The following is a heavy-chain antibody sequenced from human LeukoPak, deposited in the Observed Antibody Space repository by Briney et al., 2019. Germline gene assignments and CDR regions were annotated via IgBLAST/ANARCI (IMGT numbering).Heavy chain of an antibody. CDR2: IWYDGSNK. CDR3: ARDLIRSTTYYYDSSGYSTFDP. V-gene: IGHV3-33*01. CDR1: GFTFSSYG. D-gene: IGHD3-22*01. J-gene: IGHJ5*02. Sequence: GRSLRLSCAASGFTFSSYGMHWVRQAPGKGLEWVAVIWYDGSNKHYADSVKGRFTISRDNSKNTLYLQMNSLRAEDTAVYYCARDLIRSTTYYYDSSGYSTFDPWGQGTLVTVSS.